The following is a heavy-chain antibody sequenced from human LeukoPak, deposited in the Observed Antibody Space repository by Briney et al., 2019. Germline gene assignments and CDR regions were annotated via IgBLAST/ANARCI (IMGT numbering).Heavy chain of an antibody. V-gene: IGHV3-23*01. Sequence: GGSLRLSCGASGFIFRNYAMSWVRQAPGKGLEWVSAISGSGGSTYYADSVKGRFTISRDNAKNSLYLQMDSLRVEDTAVYYCTRDKVVRGVISDVFDIWGRGTMVTVSS. CDR2: ISGSGGST. D-gene: IGHD3-10*01. CDR3: TRDKVVRGVISDVFDI. CDR1: GFIFRNYA. J-gene: IGHJ3*02.